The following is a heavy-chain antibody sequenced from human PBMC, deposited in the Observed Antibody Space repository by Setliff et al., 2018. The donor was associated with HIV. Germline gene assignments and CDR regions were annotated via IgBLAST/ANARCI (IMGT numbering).Heavy chain of an antibody. J-gene: IGHJ4*02. Sequence: GGSLRLSCAASGFTFSSYSMNWVRQAPGKGLEWVSSISSSSSYIYYADSVKGRFTISRDNAKNSLYLQMNSLRAEDTAVYYCARGYDFWSAAYIFDNWGQGTLVTVSS. V-gene: IGHV3-21*01. CDR3: ARGYDFWSAAYIFDN. CDR2: ISSSSSYI. CDR1: GFTFSSYS. D-gene: IGHD3-3*01.